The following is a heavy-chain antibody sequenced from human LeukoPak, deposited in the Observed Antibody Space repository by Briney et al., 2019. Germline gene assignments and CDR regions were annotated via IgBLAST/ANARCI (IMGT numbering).Heavy chain of an antibody. J-gene: IGHJ4*02. D-gene: IGHD1-26*01. V-gene: IGHV3-48*01. CDR2: ISSSSSTI. CDR3: ARGSYSDY. Sequence: GGSLRLSCAASGFSFSTYSMNWVRQAPGKGLEWVSYISSSSSTIYYADSVKGRFTISRDNAKNSLYLQMNSLRAEDTAVYYCARGSYSDYWGQGTLVTVPS. CDR1: GFSFSTYS.